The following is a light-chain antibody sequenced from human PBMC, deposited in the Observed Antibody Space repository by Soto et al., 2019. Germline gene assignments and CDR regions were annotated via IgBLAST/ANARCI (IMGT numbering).Light chain of an antibody. CDR1: QTVKNDY. CDR2: GAS. Sequence: EIVMTQSPATLSVSPGEGATLSCRASQTVKNDYLAWYQQRRGLPPRLLIFGASGRATGIPDRFSGSGSGTDFTLTITRLEPEDFAVYYCQQYGSSPLTFGGGTKV. V-gene: IGKV3-20*01. J-gene: IGKJ4*01. CDR3: QQYGSSPLT.